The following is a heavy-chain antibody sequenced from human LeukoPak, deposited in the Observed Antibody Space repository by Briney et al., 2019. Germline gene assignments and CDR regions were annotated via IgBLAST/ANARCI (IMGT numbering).Heavy chain of an antibody. Sequence: GGSLRLSCAASGFSFSSYWMSWVRQAPGKGLEWVANIKQDGSEKYYVDSVKGRFTITRDNAQNSLYLQMNSLRAEDTAVYYCVRDLAGPPQEAFDIWGQGTVVTVSS. J-gene: IGHJ3*02. CDR1: GFSFSSYW. CDR2: IKQDGSEK. V-gene: IGHV3-7*01. CDR3: VRDLAGPPQEAFDI.